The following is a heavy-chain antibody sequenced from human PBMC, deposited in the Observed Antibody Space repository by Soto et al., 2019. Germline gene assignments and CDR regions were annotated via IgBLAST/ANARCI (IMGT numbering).Heavy chain of an antibody. J-gene: IGHJ5*02. CDR1: GFNFPTFW. CDR3: ARGKYISPRGALDA. D-gene: IGHD3-3*02. V-gene: IGHV5-51*01. CDR2: IYPDDSDT. Sequence: GESRTISCKPSGFNFPTFWIAWVRQMPGKGLEWMGTIYPDDSDTRYSPSFQGQVTISADKSIQTAYLQWGSLKASDRAWYYCARGKYISPRGALDAWGQGTPV.